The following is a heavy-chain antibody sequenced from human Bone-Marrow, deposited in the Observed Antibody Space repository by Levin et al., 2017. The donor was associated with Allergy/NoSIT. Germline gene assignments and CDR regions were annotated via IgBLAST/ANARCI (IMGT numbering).Heavy chain of an antibody. V-gene: IGHV3-30*04. D-gene: IGHD6-19*01. J-gene: IGHJ6*02. CDR2: ISYDGSNE. CDR3: VRDGDSSGWGKYYYNGMDV. Sequence: PGGSLRLSCAASGFTFVSYAMYWVRQAPGKGLEWVAVISYDGSNEDYADSVKGRFTISRDNSKNTLYLQVNSLRTEDTAVYYCVRDGDSSGWGKYYYNGMDVWGHGTTVIVSS. CDR1: GFTFVSYA.